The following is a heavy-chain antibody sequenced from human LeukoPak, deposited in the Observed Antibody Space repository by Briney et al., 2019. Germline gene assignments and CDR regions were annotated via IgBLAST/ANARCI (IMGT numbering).Heavy chain of an antibody. CDR3: ARGAGYNYPYYFDY. CDR1: GFTFSNNY. CDR2: IYGGGNI. Sequence: PGGSLRLSCAASGFTFSNNYMNWVRQAPGKGLEWVSVIYGGGNIYYADSVKGRFTISRDNSKNTLYLQMNSLRAEDTAVYYCARGAGYNYPYYFDYWGQGTLVTVSS. D-gene: IGHD5-24*01. V-gene: IGHV3-53*01. J-gene: IGHJ4*02.